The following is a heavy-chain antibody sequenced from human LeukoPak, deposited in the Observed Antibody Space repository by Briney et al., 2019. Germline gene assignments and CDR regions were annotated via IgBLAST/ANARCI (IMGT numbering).Heavy chain of an antibody. Sequence: PSETLSLTLYVSGGSFTDYYWTWIRQSPGKGLEWIGDAHRSGSTNYNPSLESRVTILVDKSKDQFSLKLNSVTAADTAVYYCSRVRISMVRVEESDYWSLGSLVTVSS. D-gene: IGHD3-10*01. CDR1: GGSFTDYY. J-gene: IGHJ4*02. CDR2: AHRSGST. V-gene: IGHV4-34*01. CDR3: SRVRISMVRVEESDY.